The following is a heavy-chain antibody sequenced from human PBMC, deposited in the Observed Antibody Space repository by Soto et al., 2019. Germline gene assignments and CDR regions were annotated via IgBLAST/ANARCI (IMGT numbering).Heavy chain of an antibody. CDR2: ISGSGGST. CDR1: GFTFSSYA. Sequence: EVQLLESGGGLVQPGGSLRLSCAASGFTFSSYAMSWVRQAPGKGLEWVSAISGSGGSTYYADSVKGRFTISRDNSKNALYLQRNSLRAEDTALYYWASTAREYYCYGMDVWGQGTTVTVSS. CDR3: ASTAREYYCYGMDV. J-gene: IGHJ6*02. V-gene: IGHV3-23*01.